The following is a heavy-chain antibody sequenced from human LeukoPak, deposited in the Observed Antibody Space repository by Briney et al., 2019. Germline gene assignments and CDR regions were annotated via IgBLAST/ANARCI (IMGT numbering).Heavy chain of an antibody. V-gene: IGHV4-59*01. J-gene: IGHJ6*02. CDR1: GGSISSYY. CDR3: ARLYYGSGSYYGYYYYGMGV. Sequence: SETLSLTCTVSGGSISSYYWSWIRQPPGKGLEWIGYIYYSGSTNYNPSLKSRVTISVDTSKNQFSLKLSSVTAADTAVYYCARLYYGSGSYYGYYYYGMGVWGQGTTVTVSS. CDR2: IYYSGST. D-gene: IGHD3-10*01.